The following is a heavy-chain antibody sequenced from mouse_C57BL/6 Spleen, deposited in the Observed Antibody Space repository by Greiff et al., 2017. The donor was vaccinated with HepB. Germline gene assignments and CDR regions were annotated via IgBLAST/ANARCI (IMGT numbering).Heavy chain of an antibody. CDR3: ARGPRGWFAY. CDR2: ISYDGSN. J-gene: IGHJ3*01. Sequence: EVKLQESGPGLVKPSQSLSLTCSVTGYSITSGYYWNWIRQFPGNKLEWMGYISYDGSNNYNPSLKNRISITRDTSKNQFFLKLNSVTTEDTATYYCARGPRGWFAYWGQGTLVTVSA. CDR1: GYSITSGYY. V-gene: IGHV3-6*01.